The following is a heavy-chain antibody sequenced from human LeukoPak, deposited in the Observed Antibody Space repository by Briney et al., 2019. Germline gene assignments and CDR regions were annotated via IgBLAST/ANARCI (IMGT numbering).Heavy chain of an antibody. Sequence: PSETLSLTCTVSGGSISSYYWSWIRQPAGKGLEWIARISYSGSTNYNPSLKSRVTISLDSSKNQFSLRLSSVTPADTAAYYCASLPIDSSTGTFGWFDPWGQGTLVTVSS. J-gene: IGHJ5*02. CDR2: ISYSGST. CDR1: GGSISSYY. D-gene: IGHD1-14*01. CDR3: ASLPIDSSTGTFGWFDP. V-gene: IGHV4-4*07.